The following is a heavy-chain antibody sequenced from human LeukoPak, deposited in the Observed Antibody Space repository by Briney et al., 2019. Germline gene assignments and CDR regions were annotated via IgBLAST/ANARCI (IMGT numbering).Heavy chain of an antibody. Sequence: GGSLRLSCAASEFTVSSNYMSWVRQAPGKGLEWVSVIYSGGSTYYADSVKGRFTISRDSSKNTLYLQMNSLRAEDTAVYYCARDQFAFGLFDYRGQGTLVTVSS. D-gene: IGHD3/OR15-3a*01. V-gene: IGHV3-53*01. J-gene: IGHJ4*02. CDR2: IYSGGST. CDR1: EFTVSSNY. CDR3: ARDQFAFGLFDY.